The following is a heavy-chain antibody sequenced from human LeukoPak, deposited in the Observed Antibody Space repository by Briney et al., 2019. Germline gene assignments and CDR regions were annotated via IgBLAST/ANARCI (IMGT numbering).Heavy chain of an antibody. D-gene: IGHD2-21*02. Sequence: GASVKVSCKASGYIFTDYYMHWVRQAPGQGLEWMGWINPNSGGTNYAQKFQGRVTMTRDTSVTTAYMELSSLRSDDTAVYYCARDLMVVTAIANWFDPWGQGTLVTVSS. CDR2: INPNSGGT. J-gene: IGHJ5*02. CDR3: ARDLMVVTAIANWFDP. V-gene: IGHV1-2*02. CDR1: GYIFTDYY.